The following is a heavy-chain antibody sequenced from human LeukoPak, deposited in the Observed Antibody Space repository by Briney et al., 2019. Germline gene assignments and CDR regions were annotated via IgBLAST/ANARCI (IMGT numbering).Heavy chain of an antibody. CDR2: ISSSSRTI. CDR1: GFTFSSYS. V-gene: IGHV3-48*04. D-gene: IGHD3-9*01. J-gene: IGHJ6*03. CDR3: ARGFYDILTGYMYYYMDV. Sequence: GGSLRLSCAASGFTFSSYSMNWVRQAPGRGLEWVSYISSSSRTIYYADSVKGRFTISRDNAKNSLYLQMNSLRAEDTAVYYCARGFYDILTGYMYYYMDVWGKGTTVTVSS.